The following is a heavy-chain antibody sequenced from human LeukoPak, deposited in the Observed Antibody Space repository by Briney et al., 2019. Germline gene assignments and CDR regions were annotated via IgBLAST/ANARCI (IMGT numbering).Heavy chain of an antibody. V-gene: IGHV3-48*03. CDR3: VRGKQWLISSFDH. D-gene: IGHD6-19*01. Sequence: GGSLRLSCAASGFSFSSYEMNWVRQAPGKGLEWVSYISTGGSPIFYADSVKGRFTISRDNAKNSLFLQMDTLRVEDTVIYYCVRGKQWLISSFDHWGQGTMVTVSS. J-gene: IGHJ4*02. CDR1: GFSFSSYE. CDR2: ISTGGSPI.